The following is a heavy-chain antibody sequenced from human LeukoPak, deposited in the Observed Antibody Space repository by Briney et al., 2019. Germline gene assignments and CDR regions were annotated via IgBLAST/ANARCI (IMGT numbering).Heavy chain of an antibody. J-gene: IGHJ4*02. CDR2: ISSNGGST. CDR3: ARSDFATAFDY. Sequence: PGGSLRLSCSASGFTFSSYAMHWVRQAPGKGLEYVSAISSNGGSTYYADSVKGRFTISRDNSKNTLYLQMSSLRAEDTAVYYCARSDFATAFDYWGQGTLVTVSS. D-gene: IGHD3-3*01. V-gene: IGHV3-64D*09. CDR1: GFTFSSYA.